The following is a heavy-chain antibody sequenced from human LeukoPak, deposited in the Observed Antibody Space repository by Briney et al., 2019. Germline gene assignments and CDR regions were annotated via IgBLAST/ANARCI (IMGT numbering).Heavy chain of an antibody. D-gene: IGHD5-24*01. CDR3: ARIRDGYNDAYDI. Sequence: GASVKVSCKASGYTFTNSYIHWVRQAPGQVLEWMGLINPDGGNTNYAQNFQGRVTLTRDTSTSTVYMELSSLRSEDTAIYYCARIRDGYNDAYDIWGQGTVATVPS. CDR1: GYTFTNSY. J-gene: IGHJ3*02. CDR2: INPDGGNT. V-gene: IGHV1-46*01.